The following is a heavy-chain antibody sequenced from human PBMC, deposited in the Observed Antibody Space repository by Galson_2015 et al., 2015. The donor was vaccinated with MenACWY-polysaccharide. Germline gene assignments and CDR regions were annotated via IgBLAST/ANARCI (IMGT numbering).Heavy chain of an antibody. V-gene: IGHV3-48*01. J-gene: IGHJ4*02. CDR3: ASTSPNSF. D-gene: IGHD2-21*01. CDR1: GFTFSSNS. Sequence: SLRLSCAASGFTFSSNSMNWVRQAPGKGLEWVSYISSNSGTIYYADSVKGRFTISRDDAKNSLYLQMNSLRAEDTAVYYCASTSPNSFWGQGTRVIVSS. CDR2: ISSNSGTI.